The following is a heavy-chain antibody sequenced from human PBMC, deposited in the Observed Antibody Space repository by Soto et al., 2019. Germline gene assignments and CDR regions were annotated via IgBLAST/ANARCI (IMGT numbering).Heavy chain of an antibody. J-gene: IGHJ6*02. CDR1: GYSFTNYW. CDR2: IYPGDSDT. Sequence: GESLKISCKGSGYSFTNYWIAWVRQMPGKGLEWMGIIYPGDSDTRYSPSFQGQVTMSADKSTSTAYLQWRSLKASDTAMYYCARPIRADSSSYGMDVWGQGTTVTVSS. D-gene: IGHD3-22*01. CDR3: ARPIRADSSSYGMDV. V-gene: IGHV5-51*01.